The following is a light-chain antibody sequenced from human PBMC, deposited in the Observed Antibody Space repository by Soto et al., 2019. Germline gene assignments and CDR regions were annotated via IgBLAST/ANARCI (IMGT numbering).Light chain of an antibody. CDR3: QQRSNWPPYT. Sequence: EIVLTQSPATLSLSPRERATLSCRASQSVSSYLAWYQQKPGQAPRLLIYDASNRATGIPARFSGSGSGTDFTLTISSLEPEDFAVYYCQQRSNWPPYTFGQGTKREIK. J-gene: IGKJ2*01. CDR1: QSVSSY. V-gene: IGKV3-11*01. CDR2: DAS.